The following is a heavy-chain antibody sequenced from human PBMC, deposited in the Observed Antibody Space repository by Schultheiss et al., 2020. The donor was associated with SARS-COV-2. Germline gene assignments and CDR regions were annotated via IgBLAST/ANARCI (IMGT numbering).Heavy chain of an antibody. V-gene: IGHV3-13*05. CDR1: GFTFSRYD. CDR3: AKRAAEYQLLYVDY. J-gene: IGHJ4*02. D-gene: IGHD2-2*01. CDR2: IGTAGDP. Sequence: GESLKISCAASGFTFSRYDMHWVRQATGRGLEWVSAIGTAGDPFYPGSVKGRFTISRDNSKNTLYLQMNSLRAEDTAVYYCAKRAAEYQLLYVDYWGQGTLVTVSS.